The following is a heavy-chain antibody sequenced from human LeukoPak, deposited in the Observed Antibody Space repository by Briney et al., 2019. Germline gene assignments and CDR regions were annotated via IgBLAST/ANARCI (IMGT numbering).Heavy chain of an antibody. CDR1: GYTFTNSY. J-gene: IGHJ6*03. V-gene: IGHV1-46*01. Sequence: ASVKVSCKASGYTFTNSYIHWVRQAPGQVLEWMGLINPDGGNTNYAQNFQGRVTMTRDMSTSTVYMELSSLRSEDTAVYYCARDLSGSSLDYYYYYMDVWGKGTTVTVSS. CDR3: ARDLSGSSLDYYYYYMDV. D-gene: IGHD1-26*01. CDR2: INPDGGNT.